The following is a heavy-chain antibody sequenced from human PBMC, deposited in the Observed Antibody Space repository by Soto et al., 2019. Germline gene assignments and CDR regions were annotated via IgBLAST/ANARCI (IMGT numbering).Heavy chain of an antibody. Sequence: PSETLSLTCTVSGASISSYYWSWIRQPPGKGLEWIGYIYYSGSTNYNPSLKSRVTISVDTSKNQFSLKLTSVTAADTAVYYCARVAVAGTRYDYWGQGTLVTVSS. CDR3: ARVAVAGTRYDY. CDR2: IYYSGST. V-gene: IGHV4-59*01. J-gene: IGHJ4*02. D-gene: IGHD6-19*01. CDR1: GASISSYY.